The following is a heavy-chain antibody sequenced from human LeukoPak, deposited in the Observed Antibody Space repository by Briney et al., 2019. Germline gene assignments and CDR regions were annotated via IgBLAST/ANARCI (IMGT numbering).Heavy chain of an antibody. Sequence: PGGSLRLSCSASGFTFINYVMTWVRQAPGKGLEWVSAISSSGNTYYADSVKGRFTISRDNSKNTVYLQMNTLTVEDTAVYFCAKDRNRGGSYPDAFDIWGQGTMVTVSS. D-gene: IGHD1-26*01. CDR2: ISSSGNT. CDR3: AKDRNRGGSYPDAFDI. J-gene: IGHJ3*02. CDR1: GFTFINYV. V-gene: IGHV3-23*01.